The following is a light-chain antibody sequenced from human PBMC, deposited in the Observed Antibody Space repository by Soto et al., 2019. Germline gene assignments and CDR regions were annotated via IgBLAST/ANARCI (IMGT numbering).Light chain of an antibody. J-gene: IGKJ1*01. V-gene: IGKV1-5*01. Sequence: DIQMTQSPSTLSASVGDRVTITCLASQSIRYWVAWYQHKPGKAPKLLIYDASTLESGVPTRFSGSGSGTEFTLTISSLHPDDFATYYCQQYNSFPWTFGQGTKVDIK. CDR3: QQYNSFPWT. CDR2: DAS. CDR1: QSIRYW.